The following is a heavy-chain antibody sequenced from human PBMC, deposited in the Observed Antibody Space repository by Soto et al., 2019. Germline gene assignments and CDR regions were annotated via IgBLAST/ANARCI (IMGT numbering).Heavy chain of an antibody. CDR1: GDSISSSGYY. V-gene: IGHV4-39*01. Sequence: PSETLSLTCTVSGDSISSSGYYWGWIRQSPGKGLEWIGSIYYSGSGSTYYNPSLNSRVSISVDTSKNQFSLRLSSVTAADTAVYYCARRNGGYGSGSYYNWGQGILVTVSS. J-gene: IGHJ4*02. CDR2: IYYSGSGST. CDR3: ARRNGGYGSGSYYN. D-gene: IGHD3-10*01.